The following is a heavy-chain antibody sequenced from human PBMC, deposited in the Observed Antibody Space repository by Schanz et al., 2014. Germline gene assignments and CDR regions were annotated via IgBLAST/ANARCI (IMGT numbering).Heavy chain of an antibody. CDR1: GFTFSTSA. J-gene: IGHJ4*02. D-gene: IGHD6-13*01. V-gene: IGHV3-48*04. CDR2: VSRSTPDI. CDR3: VSQTGSPNY. Sequence: EVQLLESGGGLVQPGGSLRLSCAASGFTFSTSAMSWVRQAPGKGLEWVSYVSRSTPDIYYADSVKGRFTISRDNSKNSLYLQMNSLRAEDTAVYFCVSQTGSPNYWGQGTLXTVSS.